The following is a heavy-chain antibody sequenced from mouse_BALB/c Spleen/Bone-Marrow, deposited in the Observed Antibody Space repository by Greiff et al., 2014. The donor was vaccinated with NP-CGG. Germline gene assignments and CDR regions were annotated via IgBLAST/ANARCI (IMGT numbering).Heavy chain of an antibody. CDR2: IWAGGST. CDR1: GFSLTSYG. CDR3: AREGLLLYRGFAY. D-gene: IGHD2-10*01. J-gene: IGHJ3*01. Sequence: VHLVESGPGLVAPSQSLSITCTVSGFSLTSYGVHWVRQPPGKGLEWLGVIWAGGSTNYNSALMSRPSISKDNSKSQVFLKMNSLQTDDTAMYYCAREGLLLYRGFAYWGQGTLVTVSA. V-gene: IGHV2-9*02.